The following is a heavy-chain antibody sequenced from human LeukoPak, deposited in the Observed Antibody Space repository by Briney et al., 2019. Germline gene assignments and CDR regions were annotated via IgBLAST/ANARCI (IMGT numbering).Heavy chain of an antibody. D-gene: IGHD6-25*01. CDR2: INYSGST. V-gene: IGHV4-34*01. J-gene: IGHJ4*02. CDR3: ASLAARHG. Sequence: SETLSLTCAVYGGSFSGYYWSWIRQPPGKGLEWIGEINYSGSTNYNLSLKSRVTISVDASKNQFSMKLSSVTAADTAVYYCASLAARHGWGQGTLVTVSS. CDR1: GGSFSGYY.